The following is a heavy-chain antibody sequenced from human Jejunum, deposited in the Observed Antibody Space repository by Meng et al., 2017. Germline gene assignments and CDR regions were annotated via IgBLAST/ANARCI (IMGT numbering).Heavy chain of an antibody. J-gene: IGHJ2*01. CDR3: ARADYVRYFDL. CDR2: VYHSGST. CDR1: GGSIESNNW. Sequence: VLLTESGPGSVEPSGPPLLTGAVSGGSIESNNWWTWIRQPPGQGLEWIGEVYHSGSTHYNPSLQSRVTISIDNSKNRFSLSLNSVTAADTAIYYCARADYVRYFDLWGRGTLVTVSS. D-gene: IGHD3-10*02. V-gene: IGHV4-4*02.